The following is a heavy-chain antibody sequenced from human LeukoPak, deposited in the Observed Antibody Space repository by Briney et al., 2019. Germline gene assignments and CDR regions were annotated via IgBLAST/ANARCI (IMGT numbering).Heavy chain of an antibody. D-gene: IGHD3-22*01. J-gene: IGHJ4*02. CDR1: GFTFSSYW. CDR2: INTDGSST. V-gene: IGHV3-74*01. CDR3: ARVRVSSGYYIDY. Sequence: GGSLRLSCAASGFTFSSYWMHWVRQAPGKGLVWVSRINTDGSSTTYADSVKGRFTISRDNAKNTLYLQINSLRAEDTAVYYCARVRVSSGYYIDYRGQGTLVTVSS.